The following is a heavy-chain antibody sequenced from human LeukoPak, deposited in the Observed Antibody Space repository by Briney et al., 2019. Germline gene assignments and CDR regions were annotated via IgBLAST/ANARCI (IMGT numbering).Heavy chain of an antibody. CDR3: ASYTYYYGSIDAFDI. Sequence: SETLSLTCAVYGGSFSGYYWSWIRQPPGKGLEWIGYIYYSGSTNYNPSLKSRVTISVDTSKNQFSLKLSSVTAADTAVYYCASYTYYYGSIDAFDIWGQGTMVTVSS. D-gene: IGHD3-10*01. V-gene: IGHV4-59*01. CDR2: IYYSGST. J-gene: IGHJ3*02. CDR1: GGSFSGYY.